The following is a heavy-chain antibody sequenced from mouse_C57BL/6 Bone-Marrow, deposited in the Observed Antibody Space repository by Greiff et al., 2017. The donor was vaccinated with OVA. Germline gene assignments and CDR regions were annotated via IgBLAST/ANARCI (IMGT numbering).Heavy chain of an antibody. V-gene: IGHV1-50*01. CDR3: ARGGLLYYFDY. D-gene: IGHD3-1*01. CDR2: IDPTDSYT. Sequence: QVQLQQPGAELVKPGASVKLSCKASGYTFTSYWMQWVKQRPGQGLEWIGEIDPTDSYTNYNQKFKGKATLTVDTSSSTAYMQLRSLTSEDSAVYYCARGGLLYYFDYWGQGTTLTVSS. J-gene: IGHJ2*01. CDR1: GYTFTSYW.